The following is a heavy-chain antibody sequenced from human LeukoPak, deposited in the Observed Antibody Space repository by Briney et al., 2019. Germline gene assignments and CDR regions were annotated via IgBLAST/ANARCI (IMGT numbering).Heavy chain of an antibody. CDR3: ASGYYFDY. CDR1: GFTFSSYS. V-gene: IGHV3-23*01. D-gene: IGHD3-16*01. J-gene: IGHJ4*02. CDR2: ISGSGTTT. Sequence: PGGSLRLSCAASGFTFSSYSMSWVRQAPGKGLEWVSGISGSGTTTYYADSVKGRFTITRDNSKNTLYLQMNSLRAEDTAVYFCASGYYFDYWGQGTLVTVSS.